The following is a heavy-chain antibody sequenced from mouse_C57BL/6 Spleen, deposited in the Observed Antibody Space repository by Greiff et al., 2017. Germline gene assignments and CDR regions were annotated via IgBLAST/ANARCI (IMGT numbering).Heavy chain of an antibody. V-gene: IGHV1-15*01. CDR2: IDPETGGT. D-gene: IGHD2-4*01. Sequence: QVQLQQSGAELVRPGASVTLSCKASGYTFTDYEMHWVKPTPVHGLEWIGAIDPETGGTAYNQKFKGKAILTADTSSSTAYMELRSLTSEDSAVYYCTDYDYGTKVDCWGHGTSVTVTS. CDR3: TDYDYGTKVDC. J-gene: IGHJ4*01. CDR1: GYTFTDYE.